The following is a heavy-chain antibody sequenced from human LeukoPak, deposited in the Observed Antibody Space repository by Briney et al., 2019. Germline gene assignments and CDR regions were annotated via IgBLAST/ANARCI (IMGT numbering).Heavy chain of an antibody. J-gene: IGHJ3*02. CDR1: GYTFTGYY. D-gene: IGHD6-6*01. V-gene: IGHV1-2*02. CDR2: INPNSGVT. Sequence: ASVKVSCKASGYTFTGYYMHWVRQAPGQGLEWMGWINPNSGVTKYAQKFQDSVTMTTDTSVSTAFLELSRLRSDDTALYYCATRSSTDSFEIWGQGTMVTVSS. CDR3: ATRSSTDSFEI.